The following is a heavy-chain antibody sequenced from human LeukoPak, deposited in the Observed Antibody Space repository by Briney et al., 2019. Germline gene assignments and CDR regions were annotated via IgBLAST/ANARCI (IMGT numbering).Heavy chain of an antibody. CDR1: GFTVSCYA. Sequence: PAGGSLRLSCAASGFTVSCYAMTWVRQAPGKGLEWVSTITGSGGYTYYADSVKGRFTISRYNSKNTLFLRMNSLRAEDTAVYFCAKQSLYDSSGHFHYWGQGTLVTVSS. CDR2: ITGSGGYT. V-gene: IGHV3-23*01. J-gene: IGHJ4*02. CDR3: AKQSLYDSSGHFHY. D-gene: IGHD3-22*01.